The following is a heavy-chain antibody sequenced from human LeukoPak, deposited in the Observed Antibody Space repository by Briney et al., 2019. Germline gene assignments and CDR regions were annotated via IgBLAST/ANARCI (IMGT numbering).Heavy chain of an antibody. D-gene: IGHD6-13*01. V-gene: IGHV1-69*04. CDR2: IIPILGIA. Sequence: RASVKVSCKASGGTFSSYAISWVRQAPGQGLEWMGRIIPILGIANYAQKFQGRVTITADKSTSTAYMELSSLRSEDTAVYYCARAHDSSSGSDYWGQGTLVTVSS. J-gene: IGHJ4*02. CDR1: GGTFSSYA. CDR3: ARAHDSSSGSDY.